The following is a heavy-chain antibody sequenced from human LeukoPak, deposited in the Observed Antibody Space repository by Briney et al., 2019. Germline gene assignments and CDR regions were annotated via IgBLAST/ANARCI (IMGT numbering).Heavy chain of an antibody. Sequence: PGRSLRLSCAASGFTFDDYAMHWVRQAPGKGLGWVSGISWNSGSIGYADSVKGRFTISRDNAKNSLYLQMNSLRAEDTALYYCAKSTEGYYGSGSYTDYWGQGTLVTVSS. J-gene: IGHJ4*02. CDR2: ISWNSGSI. CDR3: AKSTEGYYGSGSYTDY. V-gene: IGHV3-9*01. D-gene: IGHD3-10*01. CDR1: GFTFDDYA.